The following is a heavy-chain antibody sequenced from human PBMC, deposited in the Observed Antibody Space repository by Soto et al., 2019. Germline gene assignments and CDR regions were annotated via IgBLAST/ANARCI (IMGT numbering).Heavy chain of an antibody. V-gene: IGHV3-15*01. CDR3: TTDSQVEMTTVTYFDY. Sequence: GGSLRLSCAASGFTFSNAWMSWVRQAPGKGLEWVGRIKSKTDGGTTDYAAPVKGRFTISRDDSKNTLYLQMNSLKTEDTAVYYCTTDSQVEMTTVTYFDYWGQGTLVTVSS. D-gene: IGHD4-17*01. J-gene: IGHJ4*02. CDR2: IKSKTDGGTT. CDR1: GFTFSNAW.